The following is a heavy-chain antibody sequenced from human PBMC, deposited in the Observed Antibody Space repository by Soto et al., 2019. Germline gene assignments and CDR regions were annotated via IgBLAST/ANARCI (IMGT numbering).Heavy chain of an antibody. CDR1: GDPFSRHTNY. CDR2: IYSSGST. D-gene: IGHD5-12*01. CDR3: VIIVDIALHGSFDY. V-gene: IGHV4-61*01. J-gene: IGHJ4*02. Sequence: SLTCTVSGDPFSRHTNYWSWIRQPPGKGLEWIAYIYSSGSTEYNPSLKSRVTISIDTPKNQFSLKLGSVTAADTAVYFCVIIVDIALHGSFDYWGQRTLLSVFS.